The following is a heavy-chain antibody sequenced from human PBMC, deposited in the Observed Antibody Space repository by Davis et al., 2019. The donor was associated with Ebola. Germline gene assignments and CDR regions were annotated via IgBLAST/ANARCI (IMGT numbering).Heavy chain of an antibody. CDR2: ISYDGRNK. J-gene: IGHJ6*01. V-gene: IGHV3-30*03. CDR3: TLLQEHL. Sequence: GESLKISCVASGFIFNSCCMHWVRQAPGTGLQWLAVISYDGRNKYYADPVKGRFTISRDNSNNTLYLEMTSLHQGPIGLPPGTLLQEHLWG. CDR1: GFIFNSCC.